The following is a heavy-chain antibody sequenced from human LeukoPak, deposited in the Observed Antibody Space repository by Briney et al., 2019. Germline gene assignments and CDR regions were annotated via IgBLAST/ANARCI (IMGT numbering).Heavy chain of an antibody. J-gene: IGHJ4*02. V-gene: IGHV1-18*01. D-gene: IGHD1-1*01. CDR1: GYAFTNYG. Sequence: VASVKVSCKASGYAFTNYGVGWLRLAPRQGLQWLGWVSTFNGNTNYAQIVQDRVTMTTDTSTNTAYLELRSLRSDDTAVYYCARRHLIGNGYFDHWGQGTLVTVSS. CDR3: ARRHLIGNGYFDH. CDR2: VSTFNGNT.